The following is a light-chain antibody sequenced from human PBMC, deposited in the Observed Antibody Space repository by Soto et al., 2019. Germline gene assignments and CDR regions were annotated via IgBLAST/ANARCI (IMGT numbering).Light chain of an antibody. CDR3: QQYNSYSWT. CDR1: QSIISY. J-gene: IGKJ1*01. CDR2: DAS. Sequence: DIQMAQSPSSLSASIGDRVNITCRASQSIISYLNWYQQKPGKAPKLLIYDASSLESGVPSRFSGSGSGTEFTLTISSLQPDDFATYYCQQYNSYSWTFGQGTKVDIK. V-gene: IGKV1-5*01.